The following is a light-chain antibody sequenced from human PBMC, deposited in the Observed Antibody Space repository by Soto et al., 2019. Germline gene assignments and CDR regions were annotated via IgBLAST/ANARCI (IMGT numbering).Light chain of an antibody. CDR3: QQYNSWQLS. CDR1: QNIRTY. CDR2: DAS. J-gene: IGKJ4*01. Sequence: DIPMTQSPYSLSASLGDSVTITCRASQNIRTYLNWYQQKPGKAPKVLIYDASNLESGVPSRFSGSGSGTEFTLTISSLQPDDSATYYCQQYNSWQLSFGGGTKVEIK. V-gene: IGKV1-5*01.